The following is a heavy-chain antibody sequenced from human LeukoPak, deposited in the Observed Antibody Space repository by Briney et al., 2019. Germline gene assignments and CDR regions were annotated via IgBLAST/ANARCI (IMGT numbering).Heavy chain of an antibody. J-gene: IGHJ4*02. V-gene: IGHV3-30*02. Sequence: GGSLRLSCAASGFTFSTFGLHWVRQAPGKGLEWVASVWYVGGDEYYADSVKGRFKISRDNSKSTLYLQMDSLRADDTALYYCAKDLRGIGGFDYWGQGTLVTVSS. CDR2: VWYVGGDE. CDR3: AKDLRGIGGFDY. D-gene: IGHD3-16*01. CDR1: GFTFSTFG.